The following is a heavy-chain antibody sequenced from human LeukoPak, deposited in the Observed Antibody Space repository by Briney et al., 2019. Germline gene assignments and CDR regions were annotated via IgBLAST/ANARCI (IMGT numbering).Heavy chain of an antibody. V-gene: IGHV4-61*02. CDR2: IYTSGST. CDR3: ARAGYYYGPNYYYYMDV. CDR1: GDSISSGDYY. Sequence: SETLSLTCTVSGDSISSGDYYWSWIRQPAGKGLEWIGRIYTSGSTNYNPSLKSRVTMSVDTSKNQFSLKLSSVTAADTAVYYCARAGYYYGPNYYYYMDVWGKGTTVTISS. J-gene: IGHJ6*03. D-gene: IGHD3-22*01.